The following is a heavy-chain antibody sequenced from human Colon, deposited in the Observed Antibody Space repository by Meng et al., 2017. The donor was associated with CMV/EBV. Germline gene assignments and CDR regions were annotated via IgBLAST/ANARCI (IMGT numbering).Heavy chain of an antibody. CDR2: IIPIFGTA. J-gene: IGHJ4*02. Sequence: SVKVSCKASGGTFSSYAISWVRQAPGQGLEWMGGIIPIFGTANYALKFQGRVTITTDESTSTAYMELSSLRSEDTAVYYCARISGSLWYFDYWGQGTLVTVSS. D-gene: IGHD1-26*01. CDR1: GGTFSSYA. CDR3: ARISGSLWYFDY. V-gene: IGHV1-69*05.